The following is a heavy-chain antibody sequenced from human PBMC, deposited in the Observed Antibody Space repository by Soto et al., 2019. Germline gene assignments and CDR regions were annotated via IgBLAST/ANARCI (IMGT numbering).Heavy chain of an antibody. CDR2: IYPGDSDT. CDR3: ARHAYYYGSGSYYNVGNYYYYMDV. CDR1: GYSFTSYW. Sequence: PGESLKISCKGSGYSFTSYWIGWVRQMPGKGLEWMGIIYPGDSDTRYSPSFQGQVTISADKSISTAYLQWSSLKASDTAMYYCARHAYYYGSGSYYNVGNYYYYMDVWGKGTTVTVSS. V-gene: IGHV5-51*01. D-gene: IGHD3-10*01. J-gene: IGHJ6*03.